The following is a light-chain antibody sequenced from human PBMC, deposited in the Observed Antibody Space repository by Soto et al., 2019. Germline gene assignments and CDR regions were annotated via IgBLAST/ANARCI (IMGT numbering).Light chain of an antibody. J-gene: IGKJ1*01. CDR3: QQYMSYS. V-gene: IGKV1-5*02. Sequence: DIQMTQPPSTLSASVGDRVTIFCRASQSISSWLAWYQQKPGTAPKLLIYHASTLESGVPSRFSGSGSGTEFTLTISSLQPDDFATYYCQQYMSYSFGQGIKVDIK. CDR2: HAS. CDR1: QSISSW.